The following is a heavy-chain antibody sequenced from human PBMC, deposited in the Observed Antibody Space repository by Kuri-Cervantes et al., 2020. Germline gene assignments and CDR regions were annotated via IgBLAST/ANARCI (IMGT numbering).Heavy chain of an antibody. CDR2: IKEDGNEK. CDR1: GFTFSSYR. V-gene: IGHV3-7*01. D-gene: IGHD1-26*01. CDR3: AKEIVGDSGYFDL. J-gene: IGHJ2*01. Sequence: GGSLRLSCAASGFTFSSYRMCWVRQAPGKGLEWVAHIKEDGNEKFYVDSVKGRFTISRDNSKNTLYLQMNSLRAEDTAVYYCAKEIVGDSGYFDLWGRGTLVTVSS.